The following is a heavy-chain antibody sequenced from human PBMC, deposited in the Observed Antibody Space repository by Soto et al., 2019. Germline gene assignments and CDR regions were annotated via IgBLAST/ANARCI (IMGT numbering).Heavy chain of an antibody. V-gene: IGHV3-20*04. D-gene: IGHD6-19*01. CDR3: ARLYSSGWYGPGRY. CDR2: INWNGGST. Sequence: EVQLVESGGGAVRPGGSLRLSCAASGFTFDDYGMSWVRQAPGKGLEWVSGINWNGGSTGYAVSVKARFTISRDNAKNSLYLQMNSLRAEDTALYYCARLYSSGWYGPGRYWGQGTLVTVSS. CDR1: GFTFDDYG. J-gene: IGHJ4*02.